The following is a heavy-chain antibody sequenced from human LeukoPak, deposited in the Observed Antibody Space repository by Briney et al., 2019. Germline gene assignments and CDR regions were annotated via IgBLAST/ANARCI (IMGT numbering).Heavy chain of an antibody. Sequence: SVKVSCKASGGTFSSYAISWVRQAPGQGLEWMGGIIPIFGTANYAQRFQGRVTITADESTSTAYMELSSLRSEDTAVYYCARDVSYGSAPNWFDPWGQGTLVTVSS. CDR3: ARDVSYGSAPNWFDP. V-gene: IGHV1-69*13. D-gene: IGHD3-10*01. CDR2: IIPIFGTA. CDR1: GGTFSSYA. J-gene: IGHJ5*02.